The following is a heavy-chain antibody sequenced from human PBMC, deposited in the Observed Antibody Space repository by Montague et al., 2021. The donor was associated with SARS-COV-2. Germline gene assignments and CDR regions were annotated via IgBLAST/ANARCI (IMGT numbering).Heavy chain of an antibody. V-gene: IGHV4-59*01. J-gene: IGHJ6*02. CDR3: AGGGGNSAGHYYDGMDV. D-gene: IGHD4-23*01. CDR2: IYYSGTT. Sequence: SETLSLTCTVSGGSISRNYWNWIRQPPGKGLEWIGYIYYSGTTNCNPSLKSRVTMSVDTSKNQFSLKLNSVTAADTAVYYCAGGGGNSAGHYYDGMDVWGLGTTVTVSS. CDR1: GGSISRNY.